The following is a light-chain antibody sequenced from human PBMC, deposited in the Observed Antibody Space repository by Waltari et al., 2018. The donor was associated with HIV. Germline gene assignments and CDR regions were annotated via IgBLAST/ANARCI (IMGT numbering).Light chain of an antibody. Sequence: DIQMTQSPSSLSASVGDRVPITCRASQSISSYLNWYQQKPGKAPKLLIYAASSLQSGVPSRFSGSGSGTDFTLTISSLQPEDFATYYCQQSYRALTFGGGTKVEIK. CDR3: QQSYRALT. CDR1: QSISSY. V-gene: IGKV1-39*01. J-gene: IGKJ4*01. CDR2: AAS.